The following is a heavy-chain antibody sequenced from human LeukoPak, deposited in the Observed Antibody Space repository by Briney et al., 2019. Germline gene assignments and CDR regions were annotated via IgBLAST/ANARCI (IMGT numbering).Heavy chain of an antibody. V-gene: IGHV3-11*01. Sequence: GGSLRLYCAASGFTFSDYYMNWIRQAPGKGLEWVSYISSDGSIIYYSDSLKGRFTISRDNAKASVYLQMNSLKAEDTAVYYCARDTGSLTITAAGPPGMDVWGQGTTVTVS. CDR3: ARDTGSLTITAAGPPGMDV. D-gene: IGHD6-13*01. CDR2: ISSDGSII. J-gene: IGHJ6*02. CDR1: GFTFSDYY.